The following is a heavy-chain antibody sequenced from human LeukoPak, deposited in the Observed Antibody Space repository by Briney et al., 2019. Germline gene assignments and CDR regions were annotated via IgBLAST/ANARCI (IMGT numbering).Heavy chain of an antibody. Sequence: ASVKVSCKASGYTFTSYYMHWVRQAPGEGLEWMGVINPSGGSTSYAQKFQGRVTMTRDMSTSTVYMELSSLRSEDTAVYYCARALRIAAAGPMRGWFDPWGQGTLVTVSS. J-gene: IGHJ5*02. CDR1: GYTFTSYY. V-gene: IGHV1-46*01. CDR2: INPSGGST. CDR3: ARALRIAAAGPMRGWFDP. D-gene: IGHD6-13*01.